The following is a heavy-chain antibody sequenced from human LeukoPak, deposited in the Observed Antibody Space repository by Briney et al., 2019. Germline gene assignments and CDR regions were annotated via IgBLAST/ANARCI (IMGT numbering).Heavy chain of an antibody. CDR1: GFTFSDYY. D-gene: IGHD4-11*01. V-gene: IGHV3-11*01. CDR3: ARAVIEDY. J-gene: IGHJ4*02. CDR2: ISNGGRDI. Sequence: GGSLRLSCVASGFTFSDYYMNWVRQAPGKGLEWLSFISNGGRDISYADSVKGRFTISRDDARNSLYLQMDNLRAEDTALYYCARAVIEDYWGQGTLVTGSS.